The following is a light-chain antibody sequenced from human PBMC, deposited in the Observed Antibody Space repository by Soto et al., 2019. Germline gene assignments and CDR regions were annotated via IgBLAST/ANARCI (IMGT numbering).Light chain of an antibody. CDR1: QSVGSSR. J-gene: IGKJ4*01. CDR3: QQYGSLS. Sequence: EIVLTQSPGTLSLSPGERVTLSCRASQSVGSSRLAWYQQKPGQTPRLLIYGASNRATGIPDRFSGSESGTDFTLTVSRVEPEDSAVYYCQQYGSLSFGGGTKVDI. V-gene: IGKV3-20*01. CDR2: GAS.